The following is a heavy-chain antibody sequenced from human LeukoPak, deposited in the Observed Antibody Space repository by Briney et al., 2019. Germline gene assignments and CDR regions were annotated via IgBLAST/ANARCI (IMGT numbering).Heavy chain of an antibody. CDR3: AREAAIAAAVSDY. J-gene: IGHJ4*02. Sequence: ASVKVSCKASGYTFTGYYMHWVRQAPGQGLEWMGWINPNSGGTNYAQKFQGRVTMTRDTSISTAYMELSRLRSDDTAVYYCAREAAIAAAVSDYWGQGTLVTASS. V-gene: IGHV1-2*02. CDR2: INPNSGGT. CDR1: GYTFTGYY. D-gene: IGHD6-13*01.